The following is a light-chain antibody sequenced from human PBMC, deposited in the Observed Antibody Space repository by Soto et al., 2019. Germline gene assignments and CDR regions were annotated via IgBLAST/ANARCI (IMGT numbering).Light chain of an antibody. V-gene: IGLV2-14*01. CDR2: EVS. CDR3: SSYTSSSTLYV. CDR1: SSDVGGYNY. Sequence: ALTQPASVSGSPGQSITISCTGTSSDVGGYNYVSWYQQHPGKAPKLMIYEVSNRPSGVSNRFSGSKSGNTASLTISGLXAEDEADYYCSSYTSSSTLYVFGTGTKVTVL. J-gene: IGLJ1*01.